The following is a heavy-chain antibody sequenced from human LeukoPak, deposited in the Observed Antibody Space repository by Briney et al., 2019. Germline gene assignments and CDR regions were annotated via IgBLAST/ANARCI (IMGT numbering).Heavy chain of an antibody. CDR2: IWSDGSSK. D-gene: IGHD6-13*01. Sequence: GRSLILSCAASGFXFSSYGIHWVRQAPGKGLEWVAVIWSDGSSKHYADSVKGRFTISRDNSKNTLYLQMSSLRAEDTALYYCARGQPPSYYDMDVWGQGTTVTVSS. CDR1: GFXFSSYG. V-gene: IGHV3-33*01. CDR3: ARGQPPSYYDMDV. J-gene: IGHJ6*02.